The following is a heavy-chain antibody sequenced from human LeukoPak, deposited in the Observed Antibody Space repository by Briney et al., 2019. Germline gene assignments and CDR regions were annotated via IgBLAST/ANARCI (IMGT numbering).Heavy chain of an antibody. V-gene: IGHV1-2*02. CDR3: AREYSSGYYYQIDY. CDR2: INPNSGGT. CDR1: GYTFTGYY. Sequence: ASVKVSCKASGYTFTGYYTHWVRQAPGQGLEWMGWINPNSGGTNYAQKFQGRVTMTRDTSISTAYMELSRLRSDDTAVYYCAREYSSGYYYQIDYWGQGTLVTVSS. D-gene: IGHD3-22*01. J-gene: IGHJ4*02.